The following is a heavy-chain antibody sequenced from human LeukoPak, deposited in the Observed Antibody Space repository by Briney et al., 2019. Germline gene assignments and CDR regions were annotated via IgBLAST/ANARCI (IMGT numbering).Heavy chain of an antibody. CDR1: GFTFSSYW. J-gene: IGHJ3*02. CDR3: ARDGLTYYYDSSGYYAAFDI. D-gene: IGHD3-22*01. Sequence: GGSLRLSRAASGFTFSSYWMSWVRQAPGKGLEWVANIKQDGSEKYYVDSVKGRFTISRDNAKNSLYLQMNSLRAEDTAVYYCARDGLTYYYDSSGYYAAFDIWGQGTMVTVSS. V-gene: IGHV3-7*01. CDR2: IKQDGSEK.